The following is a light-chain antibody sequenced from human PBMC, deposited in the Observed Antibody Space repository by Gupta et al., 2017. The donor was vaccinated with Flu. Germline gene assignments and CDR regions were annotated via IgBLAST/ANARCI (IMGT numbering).Light chain of an antibody. Sequence: LSLYQHKPGKGPRLLIYAASTLPSGVPSRFRGSGSGTEFTLTISSLQPEDVATYYCQKFNGAPLTFGGGTKVEI. J-gene: IGKJ4*01. V-gene: IGKV1-27*01. CDR3: QKFNGAPLT. CDR2: AAS.